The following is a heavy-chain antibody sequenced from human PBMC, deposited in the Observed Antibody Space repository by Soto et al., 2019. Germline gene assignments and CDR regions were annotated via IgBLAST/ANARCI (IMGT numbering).Heavy chain of an antibody. Sequence: QVQLVQSGAEVKKPGASVKVSCKVSGYTLTELSMHWVRQAPGKGLEWMGGFDPEDGETIYAQKFQGRVTMTEDTSTDTAYMELRSLRSEDTAVYYCATLGGIAAAGTHYYYYGMDVWGQGTTVTVSS. CDR2: FDPEDGET. CDR1: GYTLTELS. J-gene: IGHJ6*02. V-gene: IGHV1-24*01. CDR3: ATLGGIAAAGTHYYYYGMDV. D-gene: IGHD6-13*01.